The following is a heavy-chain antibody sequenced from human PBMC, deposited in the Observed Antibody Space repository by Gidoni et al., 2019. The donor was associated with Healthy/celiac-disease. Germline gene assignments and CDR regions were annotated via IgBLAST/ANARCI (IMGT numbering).Heavy chain of an antibody. CDR2: IYYSGST. V-gene: IGHV4-39*01. Sequence: QLQLQESGPGLVKPSETLSLTCTVSGGSISSSSYYWGWIRQPPGKGLEWIGSIYYSGSTYYNPSLKSRVTISVDTSKNQFSLKLSSVTAADTAVYYCASRFRGSFALTTVVTPDYWGQGTLVTVSS. CDR1: GGSISSSSYY. J-gene: IGHJ4*02. D-gene: IGHD4-17*01. CDR3: ASRFRGSFALTTVVTPDY.